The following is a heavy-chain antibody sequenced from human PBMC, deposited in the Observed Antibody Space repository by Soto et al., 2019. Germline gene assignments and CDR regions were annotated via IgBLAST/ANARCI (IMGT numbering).Heavy chain of an antibody. CDR2: ISAYNGNT. Sequence: GASVKVSCKASGYTFTSYGTSWVRQAPGQGLEWMGWISAYNGNTNYAQKLQGRVTMTTDTSTSTAYMELRSLRSDDTAVYYCARNYGDSNDVWFDPWGQGTLVTVSS. J-gene: IGHJ5*02. V-gene: IGHV1-18*01. D-gene: IGHD4-17*01. CDR1: GYTFTSYG. CDR3: ARNYGDSNDVWFDP.